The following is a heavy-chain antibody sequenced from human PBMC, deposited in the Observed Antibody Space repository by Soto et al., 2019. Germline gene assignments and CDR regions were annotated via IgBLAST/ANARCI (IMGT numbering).Heavy chain of an antibody. V-gene: IGHV1-69*01. J-gene: IGHJ4*02. Sequence: QVQLVQSGAEVKKPGSSVKVSCKASGGTFSSYTISSVRQATGQGLEWMGGIIPIFGTANYAQKFQGRVTITADESTSTAYMELSSLRSEDTAVYYCARVTGGPYWNYDYWGQGTLVTVSS. CDR2: IIPIFGTA. CDR3: ARVTGGPYWNYDY. D-gene: IGHD1-7*01. CDR1: GGTFSSYT.